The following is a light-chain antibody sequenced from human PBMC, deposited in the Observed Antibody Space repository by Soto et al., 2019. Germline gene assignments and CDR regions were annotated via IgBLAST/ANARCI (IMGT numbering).Light chain of an antibody. CDR3: TSYAGTYSFFYV. Sequence: QSVLTQSPSASGSPGQSVTISCTGTSSDVGAYNYVYWYQQLPGKAPKLIIYEVSKRPSGVPDRFSGSKSGNTASLTVSGLQAEDEADYYCTSYAGTYSFFYVFGTGTKVTVL. J-gene: IGLJ1*01. CDR2: EVS. V-gene: IGLV2-8*01. CDR1: SSDVGAYNY.